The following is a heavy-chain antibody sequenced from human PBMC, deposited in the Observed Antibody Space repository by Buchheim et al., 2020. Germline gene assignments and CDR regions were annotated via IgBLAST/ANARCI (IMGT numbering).Heavy chain of an antibody. V-gene: IGHV3-21*01. CDR3: ARDRVTIFGVVIDYYYYGMDV. CDR2: ISSSSSYI. J-gene: IGHJ6*02. Sequence: EVQLVESGGGSVKPGGSLRLSCVASGFTFSKAWMTWVRQAPGKGLEWVSSISSSSSYIYYADSVKGRFTISRDNAKNSLYLQMNSLRAEDTAVYYCARDRVTIFGVVIDYYYYGMDVWGQGTT. D-gene: IGHD3-3*01. CDR1: GFTFSKAW.